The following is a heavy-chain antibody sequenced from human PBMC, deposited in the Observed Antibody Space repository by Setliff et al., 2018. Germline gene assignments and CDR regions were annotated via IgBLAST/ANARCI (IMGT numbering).Heavy chain of an antibody. CDR1: GDSSSGHH. V-gene: IGHV4-59*11. CDR2: ISRSGNT. D-gene: IGHD3-22*01. CDR3: ARDTSSDWAAWFDP. Sequence: PSETLSLTCTVSGDSSSGHHWSWIRQPPGKGLEWIGYISRSGNTKYNPSLKSRVTMSVDTSKNQFSLKLTSVTAADTAIYYCARDTSSDWAAWFDPWSQGILVTVSS. J-gene: IGHJ5*02.